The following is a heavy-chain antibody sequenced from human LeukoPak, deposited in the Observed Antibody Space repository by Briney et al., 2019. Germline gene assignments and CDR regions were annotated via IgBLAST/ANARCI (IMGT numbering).Heavy chain of an antibody. CDR3: AKVVPAAAYYDFWSGYYNLDY. D-gene: IGHD3-3*01. J-gene: IGHJ4*02. CDR1: GFTFSSYA. V-gene: IGHV3-23*01. Sequence: PGGSLRLSCAASGFTFSSYAMSWVRQAPGKGLEWVSAISGSGGSTYYADSVKGRFTISRDNSKNTLYLQMNSLRAEDTAVYYCAKVVPAAAYYDFWSGYYNLDYWGQGTLVTVSS. CDR2: ISGSGGST.